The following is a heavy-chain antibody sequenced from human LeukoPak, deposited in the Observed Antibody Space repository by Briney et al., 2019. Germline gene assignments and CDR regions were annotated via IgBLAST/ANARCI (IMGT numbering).Heavy chain of an antibody. CDR2: ISPYNGNS. D-gene: IGHD6-19*01. CDR3: ATRLGYSSGWSDAFDI. CDR1: GYTFSNYG. Sequence: ASVKVSCKGSGYTFSNYGITWVRQAPGQGLEWMGWISPYNGNSNYAPKLQGRVTMTTDTSTSTAYMELRSLRSDDTAVYYCATRLGYSSGWSDAFDIWGQGTMVTVSS. J-gene: IGHJ3*02. V-gene: IGHV1-18*01.